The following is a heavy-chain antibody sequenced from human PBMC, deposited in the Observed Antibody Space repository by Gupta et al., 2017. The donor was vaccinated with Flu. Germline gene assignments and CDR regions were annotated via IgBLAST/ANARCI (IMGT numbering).Heavy chain of an antibody. CDR3: TPSTPGSVTY. Sequence: SWVRQAPGKGREWVSASSGSGISTYYADSVKGRFTISRDNSKNTLFLQLNSLRAEDTAGYYCTPSTPGSVTYWGQGTLVTVSS. J-gene: IGHJ4*02. V-gene: IGHV3-23*01. D-gene: IGHD4-4*01. CDR2: SSGSGIST.